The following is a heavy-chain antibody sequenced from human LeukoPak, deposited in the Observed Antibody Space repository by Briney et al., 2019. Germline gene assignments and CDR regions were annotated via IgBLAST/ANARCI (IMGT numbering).Heavy chain of an antibody. J-gene: IGHJ4*02. CDR1: GGSISSYY. Sequence: PSETLSLTCTVSGGSISSYYWSWIRQPPGKGLEWIGYIYYSGSTNYNPSLKSRVTISVDTSKNQFSLKLSSVTAADTAVYYCARDGPGYIPHAGFDYWGQGTLVTVSS. D-gene: IGHD5-24*01. V-gene: IGHV4-59*12. CDR2: IYYSGST. CDR3: ARDGPGYIPHAGFDY.